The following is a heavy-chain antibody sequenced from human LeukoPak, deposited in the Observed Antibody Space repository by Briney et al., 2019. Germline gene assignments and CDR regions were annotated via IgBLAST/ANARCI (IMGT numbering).Heavy chain of an antibody. CDR3: ARLTGTEWGAFDY. CDR1: GYTFTSYY. D-gene: IGHD1-7*01. J-gene: IGHJ4*02. V-gene: IGHV1-46*01. CDR2: INPSGGST. Sequence: ASVKVSCKASGYTFTSYYMHWVRQAPGQGLEWMGIINPSGGSTSYAQKFQGRVTMTRDTSTSTAYMELRSLRSDDTAVYYCARLTGTEWGAFDYWGQGTLVTVSS.